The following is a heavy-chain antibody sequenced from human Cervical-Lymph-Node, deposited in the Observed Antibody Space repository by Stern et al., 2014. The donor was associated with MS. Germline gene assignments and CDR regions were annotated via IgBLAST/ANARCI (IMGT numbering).Heavy chain of an antibody. CDR1: GFSLATSGMC. CDR3: ARTTSVTTSFDS. CDR2: IYWDDDK. J-gene: IGHJ4*02. D-gene: IGHD4-17*01. V-gene: IGHV2-70*01. Sequence: ESGPALVKPTQTLTLTCTFSGFSLATSGMCVSWIRQPPGQALEWLALIYWDDDKYYSTSLKTRLTISKDTSRNQVVLTMTNMDPVDTATYFCARTTSVTTSFDSWGQGTLVTVSS.